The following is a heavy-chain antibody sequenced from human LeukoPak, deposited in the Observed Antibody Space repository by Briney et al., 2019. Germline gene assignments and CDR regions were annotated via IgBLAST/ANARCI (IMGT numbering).Heavy chain of an antibody. Sequence: ASVKVSCKASGYTFTSYYMHWVRQAPGQGLEWMGIINPSGGSTSYAQKFQGRVTMTRDTSTSTVYMELSSLRSEDTAVYYCARGQGIHYYDSSGYPYFDYWGQGTLVTVSS. CDR3: ARGQGIHYYDSSGYPYFDY. J-gene: IGHJ4*02. V-gene: IGHV1-46*01. D-gene: IGHD3-22*01. CDR2: INPSGGST. CDR1: GYTFTSYY.